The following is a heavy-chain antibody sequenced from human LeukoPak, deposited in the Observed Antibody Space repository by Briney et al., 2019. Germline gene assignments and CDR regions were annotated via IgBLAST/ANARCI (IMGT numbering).Heavy chain of an antibody. J-gene: IGHJ5*02. V-gene: IGHV1-69*01. CDR3: AREGVGATFYLDP. CDR2: IVPIFGTA. D-gene: IGHD1-26*01. CDR1: GGTFSSYA. Sequence: SVKVSCKASGGTFSSYAISWVRQAPGQGLEWMGGIVPIFGTANYAQKFQGRVTITADESTSTAYMELRSLRSDDTAVYYCAREGVGATFYLDPWGQGTLVTVS.